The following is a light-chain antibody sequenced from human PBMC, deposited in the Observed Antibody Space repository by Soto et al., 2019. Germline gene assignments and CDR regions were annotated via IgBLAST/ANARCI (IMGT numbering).Light chain of an antibody. CDR2: DAS. J-gene: IGKJ5*01. V-gene: IGKV3-11*01. CDR1: QNVSSY. Sequence: EIRLTQSPATLSLSPGERATLSCRASQNVSSYLGWYQQKPGQAPRLLIYDASNRATGIPARFSGSGSGTDFTLTISSLEPEDFVVYYCQQRSNWPITFGQGTLLENK. CDR3: QQRSNWPIT.